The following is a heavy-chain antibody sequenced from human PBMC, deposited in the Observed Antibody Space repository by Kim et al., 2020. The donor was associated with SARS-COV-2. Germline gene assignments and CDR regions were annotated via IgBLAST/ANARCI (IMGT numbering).Heavy chain of an antibody. V-gene: IGHV7-4-1*02. Sequence: ASVKVSCKASGYTFTSYAMNWVRQAPGQGLEWMGWINTNTGNPTYAQGFTGRFVFSLDTSVSTAYLQISSLKAEDTAVYYCARGAPYPHRFTFGGVIVLPHWGQGTLVTVSS. CDR2: INTNTGNP. CDR1: GYTFTSYA. CDR3: ARGAPYPHRFTFGGVIVLPH. J-gene: IGHJ4*02. D-gene: IGHD3-16*02.